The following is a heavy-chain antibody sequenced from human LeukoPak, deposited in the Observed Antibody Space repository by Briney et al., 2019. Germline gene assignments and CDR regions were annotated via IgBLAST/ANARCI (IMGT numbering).Heavy chain of an antibody. CDR1: GYTFTSYN. D-gene: IGHD2-8*01. CDR2: MNPNSGNT. CDR3: ARTKTDHDAFDI. Sequence: ASVKVSCKAFGYTFTSYNINWVRQATGQGLEWMRWMNPNSGNTGYAQKFQGRVTMTRYTSISTAYMELSSLRSEDAAVYYCARTKTDHDAFDIWGQGTMVTVSS. V-gene: IGHV1-8*01. J-gene: IGHJ3*02.